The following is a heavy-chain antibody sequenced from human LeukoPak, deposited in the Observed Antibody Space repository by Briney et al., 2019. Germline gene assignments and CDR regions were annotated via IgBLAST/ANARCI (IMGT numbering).Heavy chain of an antibody. Sequence: GASVKVSCKISGYTFSTYEINWVRQAAGQGLEWMGWMHPNSGDTDYAQKFQGRVTMTRDTSINTVYMELSSLRSEDTAVYYCTRGPRNDPWGQGTLVTVSS. CDR2: MHPNSGDT. CDR1: GYTFSTYE. D-gene: IGHD1-14*01. CDR3: TRGPRNDP. V-gene: IGHV1-8*01. J-gene: IGHJ5*02.